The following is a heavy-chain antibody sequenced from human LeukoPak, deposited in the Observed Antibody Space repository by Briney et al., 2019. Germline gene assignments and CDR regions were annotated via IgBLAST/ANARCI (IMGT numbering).Heavy chain of an antibody. J-gene: IGHJ3*02. CDR1: GGSISRSSYY. CDR2: IYYSGST. CDR3: ARDPYSGYDGFGAFDI. D-gene: IGHD5-12*01. Sequence: SETLSLTCTVSGGSISRSSYYWGWIRQPPGKGLEWIGSIYYSGSTYYNPSLKSRVTISIDTSKNRFSLKLSSVTAADTAVYYCARDPYSGYDGFGAFDIWGQGTMVTVSS. V-gene: IGHV4-39*07.